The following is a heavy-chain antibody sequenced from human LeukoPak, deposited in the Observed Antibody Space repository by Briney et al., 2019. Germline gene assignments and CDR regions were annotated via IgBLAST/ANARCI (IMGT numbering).Heavy chain of an antibody. J-gene: IGHJ4*02. CDR1: GYSFTSYW. CDR3: AKGVGAYRGGDCYVLDY. Sequence: KPGESLKISCKGSGYSFTSYWISWVRQMPGQGLEWMGVIYPGDSDTTYSPSFQGQVTISADKSISTAYLQWSSLKASDTAMYYCAKGVGAYRGGDCYVLDYWGQGTLVTVSS. V-gene: IGHV5-51*01. D-gene: IGHD2-21*02. CDR2: IYPGDSDT.